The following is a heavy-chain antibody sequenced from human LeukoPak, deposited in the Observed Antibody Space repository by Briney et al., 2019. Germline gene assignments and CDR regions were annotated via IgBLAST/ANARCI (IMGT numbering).Heavy chain of an antibody. Sequence: SETLSLTCTVSGGSISSYYWSWIRQPPGKGLEWIGYIYYSGSTNYNPSLKSRVTISVDASKNQFSLKLSSVTAADAAVYYCARENCRGGYCYDPYYFDYWGQGTLVTVSS. CDR2: IYYSGST. V-gene: IGHV4-59*01. D-gene: IGHD2-15*01. CDR3: ARENCRGGYCYDPYYFDY. J-gene: IGHJ4*02. CDR1: GGSISSYY.